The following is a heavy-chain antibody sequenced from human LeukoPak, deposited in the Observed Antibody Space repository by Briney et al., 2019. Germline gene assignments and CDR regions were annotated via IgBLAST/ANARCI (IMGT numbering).Heavy chain of an antibody. Sequence: AAVKVSCKASGYTITRYYIHRVRQAPGQGLEWMGIINPSGGSTSYAQKFQGRVTMTSDTSTSTVYMELSSLRSECTGVYYCARELTLGYSLQIEGYFDLWGRGTMVTVSS. D-gene: IGHD5-18*01. J-gene: IGHJ2*01. V-gene: IGHV1-46*01. CDR1: GYTITRYY. CDR3: ARELTLGYSLQIEGYFDL. CDR2: INPSGGST.